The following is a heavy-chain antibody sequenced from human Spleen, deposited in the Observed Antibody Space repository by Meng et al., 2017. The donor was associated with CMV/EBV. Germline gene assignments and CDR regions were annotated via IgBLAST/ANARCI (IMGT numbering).Heavy chain of an antibody. V-gene: IGHV3-7*01. Sequence: GESLKISCAASGFTFSSYWMSWVRQAPGKGLEWVANIKQDGSEKYYVDSVKGRFTISRDNAKNSLYLQMNSLRAEDTAVYYCARHPSPFITIFGLTGDDGFDIWGHGTMVTVSS. CDR2: IKQDGSEK. CDR1: GFTFSSYW. D-gene: IGHD3-3*01. J-gene: IGHJ3*02. CDR3: ARHPSPFITIFGLTGDDGFDI.